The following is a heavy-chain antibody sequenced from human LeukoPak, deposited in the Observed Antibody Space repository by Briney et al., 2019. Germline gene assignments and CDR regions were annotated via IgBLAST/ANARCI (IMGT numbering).Heavy chain of an antibody. D-gene: IGHD6-19*01. Sequence: SWTPSLPPPLSGGSPRMYYVSCCRHPPRERRGGVGCVFYCWSTNYNPSLKSRVTISVDTSKNQFSLRLSSVTTADTAVYYCARDGFSGGISSGWYYYYGMDVWGQGTTVTVSS. CDR3: ARDGFSGGISSGWYYYYGMDV. J-gene: IGHJ6*02. CDR2: VFYCWST. V-gene: IGHV4-59*01. CDR1: GGSPRMYY.